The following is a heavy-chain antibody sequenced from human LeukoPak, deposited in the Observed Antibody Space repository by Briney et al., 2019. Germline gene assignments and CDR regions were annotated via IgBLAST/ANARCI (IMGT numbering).Heavy chain of an antibody. V-gene: IGHV1-2*02. CDR1: GYTFTGYY. Sequence: ASVKVSCKASGYTFTGYYMHWVRQAPGQGLEWMGWINPNSGGTNYAQKFQGRVTMTRDTSISTAYMELSRLRSDDTAVYYCARGGYSYGYPTKYYFDYWGQGTLVTVSS. D-gene: IGHD5-18*01. J-gene: IGHJ4*02. CDR3: ARGGYSYGYPTKYYFDY. CDR2: INPNSGGT.